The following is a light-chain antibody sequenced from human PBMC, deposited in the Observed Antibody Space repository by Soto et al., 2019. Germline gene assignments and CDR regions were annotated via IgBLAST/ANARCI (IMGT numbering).Light chain of an antibody. Sequence: EIVMTQSPATLSVSPGERATLSCRASQSVYSNLAWYQQKPGQAHRLLIYDASNRATGIQARFSGSGSGTDFTLTISSLEPEDFAVYYCQQRSNWPPTFGGGTKVDIK. V-gene: IGKV3-11*01. CDR2: DAS. CDR1: QSVYSN. CDR3: QQRSNWPPT. J-gene: IGKJ4*01.